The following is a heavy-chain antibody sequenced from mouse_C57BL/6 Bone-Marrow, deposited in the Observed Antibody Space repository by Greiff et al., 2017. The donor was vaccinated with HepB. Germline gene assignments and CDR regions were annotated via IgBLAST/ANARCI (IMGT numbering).Heavy chain of an antibody. V-gene: IGHV2-2*01. CDR2: IWSGGST. CDR3: ATYGNYGFDYFDY. J-gene: IGHJ2*01. Sequence: VMLVESGPGLVQPSQSLSITCTVSGFSLTSYGVHWVRQSPGKGLEWLGVIWSGGSTDYNAAFISRLSISKDNSKSQVFFKMNSLQADDTAIYYCATYGNYGFDYFDYWGQGTTLTVSS. D-gene: IGHD2-1*01. CDR1: GFSLTSYG.